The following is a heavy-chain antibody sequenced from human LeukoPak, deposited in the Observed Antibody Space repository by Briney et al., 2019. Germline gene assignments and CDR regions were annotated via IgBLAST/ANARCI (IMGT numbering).Heavy chain of an antibody. Sequence: GGSLRLSCAASGFTFSSYAMSWVRQAPGKGLVWVSRINSDGSSTSYADSVKGRFTISRDNAKNTLCLQMNSLRAEDTAVYDCACRSYLSNWGQGTLVTVSS. CDR1: GFTFSSYA. CDR3: ACRSYLSN. J-gene: IGHJ4*02. D-gene: IGHD3-10*01. CDR2: INSDGSST. V-gene: IGHV3-74*01.